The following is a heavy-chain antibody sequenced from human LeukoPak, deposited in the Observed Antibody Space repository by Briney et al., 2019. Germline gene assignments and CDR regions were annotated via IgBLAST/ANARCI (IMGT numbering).Heavy chain of an antibody. CDR1: GFTFINYA. V-gene: IGHV3-7*05. CDR2: IKQDGSQK. J-gene: IGHJ5*02. D-gene: IGHD6-6*01. Sequence: TGGSLRLSCAASGFTFINYAMICVRQAPGKGLQWVANIKQDGSQKYYVDSVKGRFTISRDNAKNSLYLQMDSLRAEDTAVYYCAKVIAARPAWGQGTLVTVSS. CDR3: AKVIAARPA.